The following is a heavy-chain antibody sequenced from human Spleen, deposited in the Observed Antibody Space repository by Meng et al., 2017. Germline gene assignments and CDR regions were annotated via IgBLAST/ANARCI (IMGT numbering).Heavy chain of an antibody. Sequence: QVQPVQSGPEVKKPGASVKVSCKASDYTFTGYGVSWVRQAPGQGLEWMGWINTITGDPTYAQGFTGRFVFSLDTSVSTAYLQISSLKTDDTAVYYCARGSLEADEDPGWGQGTLVTVSS. CDR1: DYTFTGYG. V-gene: IGHV7-4-1*02. D-gene: IGHD6-13*01. CDR3: ARGSLEADEDPG. CDR2: INTITGDP. J-gene: IGHJ4*02.